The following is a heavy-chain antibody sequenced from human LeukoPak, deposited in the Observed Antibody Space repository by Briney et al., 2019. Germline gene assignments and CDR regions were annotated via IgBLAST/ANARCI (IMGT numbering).Heavy chain of an antibody. J-gene: IGHJ4*02. CDR3: AKATTYYYDSRADY. CDR1: GFTFSSYA. CDR2: ISGSGGST. D-gene: IGHD3-22*01. V-gene: IGHV3-23*01. Sequence: TGGSLRLSCAASGFTFSSYAMSWVRQAPGKGLEWVSGISGSGGSTYYADSVKGRFTISRDNSKNTLYLQMNSLRAEDTAVYYCAKATTYYYDSRADYWGQGTLVTVSS.